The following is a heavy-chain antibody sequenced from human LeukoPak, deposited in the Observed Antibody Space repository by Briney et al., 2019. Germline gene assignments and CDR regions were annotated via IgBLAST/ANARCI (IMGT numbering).Heavy chain of an antibody. J-gene: IGHJ4*02. CDR2: IYTSGSS. CDR1: GGSISGYY. V-gene: IGHV4-4*07. CDR3: ARDPSLFSGYFDY. D-gene: IGHD3-22*01. Sequence: SETLSLTCTVSGGSISGYYWSWIRQPAGKGLEWIGRIYTSGSSNYNPSLKSRVTLSVDTSKNQCSLRLSSVTAADTAVYYCARDPSLFSGYFDYWGQGALVTVSS.